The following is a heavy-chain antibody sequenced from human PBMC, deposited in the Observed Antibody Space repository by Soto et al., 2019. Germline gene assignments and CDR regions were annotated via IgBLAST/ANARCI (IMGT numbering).Heavy chain of an antibody. D-gene: IGHD6-13*01. CDR3: ARDARRSSRLEYYYYYGMDV. J-gene: IGHJ6*02. V-gene: IGHV3-30-3*01. CDR1: GFTFRSYA. CDR2: ISYDGSNK. Sequence: GGSLRLSCEASGFTFRSYAMHWVRQAPGKGLEWVAVISYDGSNKYYADSVKGRFTISRDNSKNTLYLQMNSLRAEDTAVYYCARDARRSSRLEYYYYYGMDVWGQGTTVTVSS.